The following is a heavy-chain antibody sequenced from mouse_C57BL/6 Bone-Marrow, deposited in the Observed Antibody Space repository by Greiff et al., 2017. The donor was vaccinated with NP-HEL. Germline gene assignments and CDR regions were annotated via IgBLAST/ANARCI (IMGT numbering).Heavy chain of an antibody. Sequence: VKLQESGAELVEPGASVKISCKASGYAFSSYWMNWVKQRPGKGLAWIGQIYPGDGDTKYNGKFKGKATLTADKSSSTAYMQLSSLTSEASAVCFWARSVPSAWFAYWGQGTLVTVSA. V-gene: IGHV1-80*01. CDR1: GYAFSSYW. CDR2: IYPGDGDT. D-gene: IGHD3-1*01. J-gene: IGHJ3*01. CDR3: ARSVPSAWFAY.